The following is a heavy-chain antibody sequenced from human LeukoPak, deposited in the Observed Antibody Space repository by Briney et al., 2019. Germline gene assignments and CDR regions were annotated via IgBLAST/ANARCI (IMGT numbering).Heavy chain of an antibody. V-gene: IGHV3-49*04. CDR3: ARDIVVVPAVPRGNDAFDI. CDR1: GFTFGDHA. Sequence: PGRSLRLCCTASGFTFGDHAMSWVRQAPGKGLEWVGFIRSKAYGGTTEYAASVKGRFTVSREDSISIAYLQMNSLGAEDTAVYYCARDIVVVPAVPRGNDAFDIWGQGTMVTVSS. J-gene: IGHJ3*02. D-gene: IGHD2-2*01. CDR2: IRSKAYGGTT.